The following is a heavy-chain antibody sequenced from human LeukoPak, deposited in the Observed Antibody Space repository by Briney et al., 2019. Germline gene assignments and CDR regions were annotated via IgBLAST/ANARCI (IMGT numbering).Heavy chain of an antibody. Sequence: PGRSLRLSCAASGFTFSRYGMHWVRQAPGKGLEWEAVISYDGNNKYYADSVKGRFTISRDNSKNTLYLQMKSLRAEDTAVSYCAKSGNSGAFDYWGEGPLVTVSS. CDR1: GFTFSRYG. CDR2: ISYDGNNK. V-gene: IGHV3-30*18. D-gene: IGHD5-18*01. CDR3: AKSGNSGAFDY. J-gene: IGHJ4*02.